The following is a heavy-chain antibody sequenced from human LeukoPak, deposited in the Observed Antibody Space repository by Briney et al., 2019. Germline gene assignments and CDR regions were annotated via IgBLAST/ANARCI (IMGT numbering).Heavy chain of an antibody. CDR3: ARDWNKQYAFDI. CDR1: GGSISSDY. CDR2: IYTSGNT. J-gene: IGHJ3*02. Sequence: SETLSLTCTVSGGSISSDYWSWIRQPAGKGLEWIGRIYTSGNTNYNPSLKSRVTMSLDTSRTQFSLKLNSVTAADTAVYYCARDWNKQYAFDIWGQGTMVTVSS. V-gene: IGHV4-4*07. D-gene: IGHD1-1*01.